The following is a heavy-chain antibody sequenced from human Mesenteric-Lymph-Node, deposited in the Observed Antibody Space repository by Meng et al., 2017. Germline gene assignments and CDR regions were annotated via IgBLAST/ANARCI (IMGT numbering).Heavy chain of an antibody. CDR1: GGTFSSYA. J-gene: IGHJ6*02. Sequence: SVKVSCKASGGTFSSYAISWVRQAPGQGLEWLGGIIPIFGTANYAQEFRGRVTITADESTSTAYMELSSLRSAETAVYYCAGEGRPYYYYGMEVWGQGTMVTVSS. CDR3: AGEGRPYYYYGMEV. CDR2: IIPIFGTA. V-gene: IGHV1-69*13.